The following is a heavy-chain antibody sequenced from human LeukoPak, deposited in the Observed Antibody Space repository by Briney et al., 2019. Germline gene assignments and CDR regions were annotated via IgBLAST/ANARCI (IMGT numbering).Heavy chain of an antibody. CDR3: ARHPGSHCSTATCYTGGVFDY. J-gene: IGHJ4*02. D-gene: IGHD2-2*02. CDR2: IYYTGST. V-gene: IGHV4-39*01. CDR1: GGSISSTDYY. Sequence: KPSETLSLTCSVSGGSISSTDYYWGWIRQPPGKGLEWIGSIYYTGSTFYNPSLKSRVTISADTSKNQLSLKLSSVTAADTAVYYCARHPGSHCSTATCYTGGVFDYWGQGTLVTVSS.